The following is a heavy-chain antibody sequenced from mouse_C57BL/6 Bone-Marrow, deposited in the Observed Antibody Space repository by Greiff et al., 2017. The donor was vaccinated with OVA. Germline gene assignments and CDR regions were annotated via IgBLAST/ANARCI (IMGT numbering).Heavy chain of an antibody. CDR1: GYTFTSYG. Sequence: VQLQQSGAELARPGASVKLSCKASGYTFTSYGISWVKQRTGQGLEWIGEIYPRSGHTYYNEKFKGKATLTDDKSSSTAYMELRSVTSEDYAVHFCARHTINYYAMDYRGQGTSVTVSS. CDR2: IYPRSGHT. CDR3: ARHTINYYAMDY. J-gene: IGHJ4*01. V-gene: IGHV1-81*01.